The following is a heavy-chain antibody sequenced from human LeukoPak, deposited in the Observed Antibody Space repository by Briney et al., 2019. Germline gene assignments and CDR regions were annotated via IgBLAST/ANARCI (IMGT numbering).Heavy chain of an antibody. J-gene: IGHJ4*02. Sequence: GGSLRLSCAASGFTFSSCSMNWVRQAPGKGLEWVSSISSSSSKIYYADSVKGRFTISRDNAKNALYLQINSLRDEDTAVNYCARGDYWGQGTLVTVSS. V-gene: IGHV3-48*02. CDR2: ISSSSSKI. CDR3: ARGDY. CDR1: GFTFSSCS.